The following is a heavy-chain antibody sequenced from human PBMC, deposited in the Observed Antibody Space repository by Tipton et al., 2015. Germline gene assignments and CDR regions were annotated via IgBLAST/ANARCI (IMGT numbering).Heavy chain of an antibody. Sequence: GLVKPSETMSLTCDVSGYSINNDYYWGWIRQAPGKGLEWIGSISHSGNTYYNPSLKSRVTMSRDTSKNQFSLKLTSVTAADTAVYYCACQDYDSLTRDYQTVDYWGQGTLVTVSS. CDR2: ISHSGNT. J-gene: IGHJ4*02. D-gene: IGHD3-9*01. V-gene: IGHV4-38-2*01. CDR3: ACQDYDSLTRDYQTVDY. CDR1: GYSINNDYY.